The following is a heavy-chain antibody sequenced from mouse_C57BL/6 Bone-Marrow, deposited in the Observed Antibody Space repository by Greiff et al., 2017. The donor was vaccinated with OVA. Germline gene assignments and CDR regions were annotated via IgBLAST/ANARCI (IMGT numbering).Heavy chain of an antibody. CDR1: GYTFTGYW. CDR3: SDDYYGCSFYWCYDV. J-gene: IGHJ1*01. CDR2: ILPGSGST. D-gene: IGHD1-1*01. V-gene: IGHV1-9*01. Sequence: VQLQQSGAELMKPGASVKLSCKATGYTFTGYWLERVKQRSGHGLEWIGEILPGSGSTNYNEKFKGKATVTADTSSKPAYMHLSSLTAEDYAIYFCSDDYYGCSFYWCYDVWAAGATVTVSS.